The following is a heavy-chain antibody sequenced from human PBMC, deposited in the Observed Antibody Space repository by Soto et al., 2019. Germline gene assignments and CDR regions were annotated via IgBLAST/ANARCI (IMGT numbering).Heavy chain of an antibody. Sequence: EVQMVETGGGLSQPGGSPRLSCAVSGFIVSSKYMTWVRQAPGKGLEWVSVIYTGGSKHYADSARGRFTISRDSSKNTLYLQMNSLRAEDAAVYYCTTYTGYGMDVWGQGTTVTVSS. CDR2: IYTGGSK. CDR3: TTYTGYGMDV. CDR1: GFIVSSKY. D-gene: IGHD3-16*01. J-gene: IGHJ6*02. V-gene: IGHV3-53*02.